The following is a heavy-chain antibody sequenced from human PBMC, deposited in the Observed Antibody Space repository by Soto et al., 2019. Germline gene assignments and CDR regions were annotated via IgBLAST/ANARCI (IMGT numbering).Heavy chain of an antibody. D-gene: IGHD4-17*01. Sequence: QVQLVQSGAEVKKPGSSVKVSCKASVGTFSSYAISWVRQAPGQGLEWMGGIIPIFGTANYAQKFQGRVTITADESTSTAYMELSSLRSEDTAVYYCAREKGGDLRYYYGMAVWGQGTTVTVSS. V-gene: IGHV1-69*12. CDR2: IIPIFGTA. CDR1: VGTFSSYA. J-gene: IGHJ6*02. CDR3: AREKGGDLRYYYGMAV.